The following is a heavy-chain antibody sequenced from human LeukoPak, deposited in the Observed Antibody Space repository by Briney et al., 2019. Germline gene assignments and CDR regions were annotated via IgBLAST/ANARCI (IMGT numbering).Heavy chain of an antibody. CDR1: GFTVSTNY. Sequence: GGSLRLSCAASGFTVSTNYMSWVRQAPGKGLEWVAVIWNDGSNKYYGDSVKGRFTISRDNSKNTLFLQMNSLRAEDTAVYYCARAAYDSSGYLTLWGRGTLVTVSS. CDR3: ARAAYDSSGYLTL. CDR2: IWNDGSNK. J-gene: IGHJ4*02. V-gene: IGHV3-33*08. D-gene: IGHD3-22*01.